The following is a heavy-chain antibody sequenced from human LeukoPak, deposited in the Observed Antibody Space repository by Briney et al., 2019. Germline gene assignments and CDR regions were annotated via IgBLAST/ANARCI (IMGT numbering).Heavy chain of an antibody. CDR2: INTDGSST. D-gene: IGHD3/OR15-3a*01. V-gene: IGHV3-74*01. J-gene: IGHJ5*02. CDR1: GFTFSSYW. CDR3: VREGLGPSFSAWFDP. Sequence: PGGSLRLSCAASGFTFSSYWMHWVRQAPGKGLVWVSRINTDGSSTYYADSVKGRFTISRDNAKNTLYLQMNSLRAEDTAVYYCVREGLGPSFSAWFDPWGQGTLVTVSS.